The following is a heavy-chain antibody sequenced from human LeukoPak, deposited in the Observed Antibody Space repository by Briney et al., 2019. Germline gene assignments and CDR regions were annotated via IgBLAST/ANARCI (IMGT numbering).Heavy chain of an antibody. V-gene: IGHV3-74*01. D-gene: IGHD2-2*01. CDR2: IHTDGSTT. Sequence: GGSLRLSCAASGFTFSSYWMHWVRQAPGKGLVWVSRIHTDGSTTNYADSVKGRFTISRDNAKNTLFLQMNSLRTDDTAVYYCARGPGYCSGTSCYSRAFDIWGQGTMVTVSS. CDR1: GFTFSSYW. J-gene: IGHJ3*02. CDR3: ARGPGYCSGTSCYSRAFDI.